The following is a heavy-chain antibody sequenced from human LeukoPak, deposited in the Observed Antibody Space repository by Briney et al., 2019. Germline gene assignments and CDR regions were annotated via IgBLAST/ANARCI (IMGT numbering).Heavy chain of an antibody. CDR2: ISGSGGST. J-gene: IGHJ4*02. V-gene: IGHV3-23*01. Sequence: GGSLRLSCAASGFTFSSYAMSWVRQAPGKGLEWVSAISGSGGSTYYADSVKGRFAISRDNSKNTLYLQMNSLRAEDTAVYYCATFEYSSSSFDYWGQGTLVTVSS. CDR3: ATFEYSSSSFDY. CDR1: GFTFSSYA. D-gene: IGHD6-6*01.